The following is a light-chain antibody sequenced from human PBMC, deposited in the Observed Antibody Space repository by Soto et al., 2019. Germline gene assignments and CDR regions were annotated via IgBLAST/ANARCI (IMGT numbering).Light chain of an antibody. CDR2: SNN. V-gene: IGLV1-44*01. CDR3: AAWDDSLNGRSV. CDR1: SSNIGSNT. Sequence: QSVLTQSPSASGTPGQRVTISCSGSSSNIGSNTVNWYQQLPGTAPKLLIYSNNQRPSGVPDRFSGSKSGTSASLAISGLQSEDEADYYCAAWDDSLNGRSVFGTGTKLTVL. J-gene: IGLJ1*01.